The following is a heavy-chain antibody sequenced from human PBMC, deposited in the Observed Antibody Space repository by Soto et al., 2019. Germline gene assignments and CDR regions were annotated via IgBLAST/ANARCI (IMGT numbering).Heavy chain of an antibody. CDR3: ARGPGITGNNGFDP. V-gene: IGHV1-8*02. CDR1: GYTFTSYD. D-gene: IGHD1-20*01. Sequence: ASVKVSCKASGYTFTSYDINWVRQATGQGLEWMGWMNPNSGNTGYAQKFQGRVTMTRNTFISTAYMELSSLRSEDTAVYYCARGPGITGNNGFDPWGQGPLVTVSS. CDR2: MNPNSGNT. J-gene: IGHJ5*02.